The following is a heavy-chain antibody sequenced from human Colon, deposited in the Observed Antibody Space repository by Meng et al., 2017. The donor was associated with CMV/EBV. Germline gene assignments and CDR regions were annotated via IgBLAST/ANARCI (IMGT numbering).Heavy chain of an antibody. J-gene: IGHJ4*02. Sequence: GESLKISCAASGFVFSSYGMSWVSQAPGKGLEWVSSITTANAYISYAESVKGRFTISRDDAKSSLFLQMDSLRVDDTAVYYCARPLSPRSAYSALLAFWGQGTLVTVSS. CDR2: ITTANAYI. D-gene: IGHD2-15*01. V-gene: IGHV3-21*06. CDR3: ARPLSPRSAYSALLAF. CDR1: GFVFSSYG.